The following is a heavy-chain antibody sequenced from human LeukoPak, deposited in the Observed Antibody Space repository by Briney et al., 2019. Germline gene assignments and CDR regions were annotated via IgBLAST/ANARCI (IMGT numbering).Heavy chain of an antibody. CDR2: ITPIFGTA. CDR1: GGTFSSYA. D-gene: IGHD3-22*01. Sequence: SVKVSCKASGGTFSSYAISWVRQAPGQGLEWMGKITPIFGTANYAQKFQGRVTITTDESTSTAYMELSSLRSEDTAVYYCARHRANYYDSSGYFSPFDYWGQGTLVTVSS. J-gene: IGHJ4*02. CDR3: ARHRANYYDSSGYFSPFDY. V-gene: IGHV1-69*05.